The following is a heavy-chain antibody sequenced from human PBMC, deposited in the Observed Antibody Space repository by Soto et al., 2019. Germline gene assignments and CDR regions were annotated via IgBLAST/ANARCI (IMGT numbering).Heavy chain of an antibody. CDR2: NYYSGIT. CDR3: ARGSSIAGLYYGMDV. V-gene: IGHV4-31*03. J-gene: IGHJ6*02. CDR1: GGSISSGGYY. Sequence: QVQLQESGPGLVKPSQTLSLTCTVSGGSISSGGYYWTWIRQHPGKGLEWIGDNYYSGITYYNPSLKSRVNISLDTSKNQFSLMLSSVTAADTAGYYCARGSSIAGLYYGMDVWGQGTTVTVSS. D-gene: IGHD6-6*01.